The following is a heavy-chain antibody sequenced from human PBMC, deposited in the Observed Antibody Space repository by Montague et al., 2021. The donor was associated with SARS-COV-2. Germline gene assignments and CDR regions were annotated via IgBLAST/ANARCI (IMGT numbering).Heavy chain of an antibody. D-gene: IGHD3-16*02. CDR3: SRGQPPSITFGEIISYGLDV. V-gene: IGHV4-34*01. CDR1: GGSFSGYY. J-gene: IGHJ6*02. CDR2: INHSGST. Sequence: SETLSLTCAVYGGSFSGYYWTWIRHPPGKGLEWMGEINHSGSTNYNPSLKSRVTISVDTSKNQFSLKLRSVTAADTAVYYCSRGQPPSITFGEIISYGLDVWGQGTTVTVSS.